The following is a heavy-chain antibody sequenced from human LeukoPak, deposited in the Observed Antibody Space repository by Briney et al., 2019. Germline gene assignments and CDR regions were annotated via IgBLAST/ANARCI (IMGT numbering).Heavy chain of an antibody. V-gene: IGHV1-46*01. CDR2: INPSGGST. J-gene: IGHJ4*02. CDR1: GYTFTSYF. D-gene: IGHD1-7*01. CDR3: ARESGLAGTTSN. Sequence: ASVRVSCKASGYTFTSYFMHWVRQAPGQGLEWMGIINPSGGSTSYAQKFQGRVTMTRDTSTSTVYMELSSLRSEDTAVYYCARESGLAGTTSNWGQGTLVTVSS.